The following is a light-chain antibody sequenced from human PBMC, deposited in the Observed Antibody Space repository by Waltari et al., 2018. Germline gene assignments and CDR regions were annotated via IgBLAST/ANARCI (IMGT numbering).Light chain of an antibody. Sequence: DIHMTQSPSTLSASVGDRVTITCRASQCISTWLACYQQKPGMPPNLLIYEASTLERGVPSRFSGSGSGTEFTLSINSLQPDDFATYYCQHCHSFPYTFGQGTKLAIK. CDR3: QHCHSFPYT. V-gene: IGKV1-5*03. CDR1: QCISTW. CDR2: EAS. J-gene: IGKJ2*01.